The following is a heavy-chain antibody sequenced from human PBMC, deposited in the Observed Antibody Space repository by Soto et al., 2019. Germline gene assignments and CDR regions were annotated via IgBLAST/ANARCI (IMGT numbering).Heavy chain of an antibody. V-gene: IGHV1-8*01. CDR1: GYTFTRYD. Sequence: GASVKVSCEASGYTFTRYDINWVRQATGQGLEWMGWMNPNSGNTGYAQKFQGRVTMTRNTSISTAYMELSSLRSEDTAVYYCARGISRVNDAFDIWGQGTMVTVSS. CDR2: MNPNSGNT. D-gene: IGHD3-9*01. J-gene: IGHJ3*02. CDR3: ARGISRVNDAFDI.